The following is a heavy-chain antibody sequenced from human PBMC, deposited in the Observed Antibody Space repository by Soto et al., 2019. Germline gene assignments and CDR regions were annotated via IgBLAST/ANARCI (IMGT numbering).Heavy chain of an antibody. CDR3: ARASRGGYYDCSCYPYYFDS. CDR2: IIPIFGTA. V-gene: IGHV1-69*12. J-gene: IGHJ4*02. CDR1: GGTFSSYA. Sequence: QVQLVQSGAEVKKPGSSVKVSCKASGGTFSSYAISWVRQAPGQGLEWMGGIIPIFGTANYAQKFQGRVTITADEATSTADMELSSLRSEDTAVYYCARASRGGYYDCSCYPYYFDSWGQGALVTV. D-gene: IGHD3-22*01.